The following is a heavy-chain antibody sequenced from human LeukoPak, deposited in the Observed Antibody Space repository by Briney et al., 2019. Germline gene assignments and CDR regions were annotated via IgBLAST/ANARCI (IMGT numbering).Heavy chain of an antibody. CDR2: INDNGGST. CDR3: ARSSIYYGSGRYFFDY. D-gene: IGHD3-10*01. V-gene: IGHV3-64*01. J-gene: IGHJ4*02. Sequence: GGSLRLSCEVSGFTFSSHYMHWVRQVPGKGPEYVSTINDNGGSTYYVNSVKGRFTVSRDNSQNTLFLQMGSLRAEDTAVYYCARSSIYYGSGRYFFDYWGQGALVTVSS. CDR1: GFTFSSHY.